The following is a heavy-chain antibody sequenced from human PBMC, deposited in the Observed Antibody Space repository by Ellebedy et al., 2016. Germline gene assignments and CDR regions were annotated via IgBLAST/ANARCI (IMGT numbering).Heavy chain of an antibody. CDR3: ARTGYCSSTSCYTDNWFNP. Sequence: ASVKVSXXASGYTFTGYYMHWVRQAPGQGLEWMGWINPNSGGTNYAQKFQGRVTMTRDTSISTAYMELSRLRSDDTAVYYCARTGYCSSTSCYTDNWFNPWGQGTLVTVSS. J-gene: IGHJ5*02. D-gene: IGHD2-2*02. V-gene: IGHV1-2*02. CDR1: GYTFTGYY. CDR2: INPNSGGT.